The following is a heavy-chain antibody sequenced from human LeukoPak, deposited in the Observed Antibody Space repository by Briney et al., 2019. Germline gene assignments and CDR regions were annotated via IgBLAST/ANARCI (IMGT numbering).Heavy chain of an antibody. D-gene: IGHD4-17*01. J-gene: IGHJ4*02. CDR3: ARDLRFGDYKLGF. Sequence: ASVKVSCKASGYTFSNYYIHWVRQAPGQGLEWMGLFNPSGGTTTYARKFQGRVSMTRDTSTTTVYMDLNSLTSDDTALYFCARDLRFGDYKLGFWGQGTLVTDSS. CDR2: FNPSGGTT. V-gene: IGHV1-46*01. CDR1: GYTFSNYY.